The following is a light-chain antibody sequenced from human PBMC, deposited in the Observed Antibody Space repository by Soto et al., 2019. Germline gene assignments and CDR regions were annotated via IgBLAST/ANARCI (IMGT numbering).Light chain of an antibody. CDR2: GAS. CDR3: QLYGSSPPSWT. Sequence: ETVLTQSPGTLSLSPGERATLSCRASQSVSSSSLAWYQQKPGQAPRLLIYGASSRASGIPDRFSGSGSGTDFTLTISRLEAEEFAVYYCQLYGSSPPSWTFGQGTKVEIK. J-gene: IGKJ1*01. CDR1: QSVSSSS. V-gene: IGKV3-20*01.